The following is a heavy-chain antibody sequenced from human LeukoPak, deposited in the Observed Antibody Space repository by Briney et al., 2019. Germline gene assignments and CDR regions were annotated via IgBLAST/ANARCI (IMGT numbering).Heavy chain of an antibody. CDR3: ARGVNSGYFDY. CDR2: IYYSGST. J-gene: IGHJ4*02. CDR1: GGSISNF. Sequence: PSETLSLTCSVSGGSISNFWSWIRQPPGKGLEWIGYIYYSGSTNYNPSLKSRVTISVDASKNQFSLKLTSVTAADTAVYYCARGVNSGYFDYCGQGTLVTVSS. D-gene: IGHD1-26*01. V-gene: IGHV4-59*01.